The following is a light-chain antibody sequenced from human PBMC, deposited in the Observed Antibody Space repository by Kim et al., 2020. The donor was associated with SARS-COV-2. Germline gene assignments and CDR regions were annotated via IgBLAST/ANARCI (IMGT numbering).Light chain of an antibody. CDR2: GVS. V-gene: IGKV1-16*01. CDR3: QQYHDYPLT. J-gene: IGKJ4*01. Sequence: DIQMTQSPSSLSASVGDKVTITCRASQAIGEDLAWFQQKPGKAPKSLIYGVSNLQPGVPSTFSGSESGTEFTLTISNVQPEDFATYFCQQYHDYPLTFGGGTKLEI. CDR1: QAIGED.